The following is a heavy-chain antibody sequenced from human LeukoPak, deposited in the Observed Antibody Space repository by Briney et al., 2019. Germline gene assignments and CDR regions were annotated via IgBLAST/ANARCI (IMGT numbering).Heavy chain of an antibody. D-gene: IGHD5-18*01. CDR1: AYSISSGYY. Sequence: SETLSLTCSVSAYSISSGYYWGWIRQPPGKGLEWIGSIYHSGSTYYNPSLKSRVTISVDTSKNQFSLKLSSVTAADTAVYYCARGRGYSYGYRSEPVVDYWGQGTLVTVSS. J-gene: IGHJ4*02. CDR3: ARGRGYSYGYRSEPVVDY. CDR2: IYHSGST. V-gene: IGHV4-38-2*02.